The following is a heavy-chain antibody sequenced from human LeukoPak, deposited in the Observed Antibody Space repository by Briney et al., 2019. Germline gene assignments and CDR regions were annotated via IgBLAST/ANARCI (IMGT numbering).Heavy chain of an antibody. V-gene: IGHV3-23*01. CDR2: ISGSGATT. CDR1: GFTFSSCA. Sequence: GDSLRLSCAASGFTFSSCAMTWVCQAPGKGLEWVSSISGSGATTYYADSVKGRFTISRDNSNNTVYLQMNSLRAEDTAVYYCAKDQSRVGASDPFDSWGQGMQVGVSS. D-gene: IGHD1-26*01. CDR3: AKDQSRVGASDPFDS. J-gene: IGHJ4*02.